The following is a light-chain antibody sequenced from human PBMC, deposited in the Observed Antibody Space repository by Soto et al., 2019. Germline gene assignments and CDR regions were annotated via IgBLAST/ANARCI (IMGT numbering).Light chain of an antibody. CDR2: DVS. Sequence: LTQPRSVSGSPGQSVTISCTGTSSDVGGYNYVSWYQQHPGKAPKLMIYDVSKRPSGVRDRFSGSKSGSTASLTISGLQAEDEADYFCCSYAGSYTYVFGTGTKVTVL. J-gene: IGLJ1*01. V-gene: IGLV2-11*01. CDR1: SSDVGGYNY. CDR3: CSYAGSYTYV.